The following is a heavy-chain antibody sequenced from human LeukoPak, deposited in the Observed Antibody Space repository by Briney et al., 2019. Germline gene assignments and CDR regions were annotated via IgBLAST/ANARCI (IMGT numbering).Heavy chain of an antibody. CDR3: ARDVYGDYVFDY. Sequence: GGCLRLSCAASGFTFSSYSMNWVRQAPGKGLEWVSYISSSSRIYYADSVKGRFTISRDNAKKSLYLQMNSLRDEDTAVYYCARDVYGDYVFDYWGQGTLVTCSA. CDR2: ISSSSRI. J-gene: IGHJ4*02. V-gene: IGHV3-48*02. CDR1: GFTFSSYS. D-gene: IGHD4-17*01.